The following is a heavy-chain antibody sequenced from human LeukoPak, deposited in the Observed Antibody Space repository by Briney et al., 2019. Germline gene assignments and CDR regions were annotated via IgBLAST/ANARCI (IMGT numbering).Heavy chain of an antibody. CDR2: IYHSGST. CDR3: AREVVESGWPDY. Sequence: PSETLSLTCTVSGYSISSGYYWGWIRQPPGKGLEWIGSIYHSGSTYYNPSLKSRVTISVDTSKNQFSLKLSSVTAADTAVYYCAREVVESGWPDYWGQGTLVTVSS. D-gene: IGHD6-19*01. J-gene: IGHJ4*02. CDR1: GYSISSGYY. V-gene: IGHV4-38-2*02.